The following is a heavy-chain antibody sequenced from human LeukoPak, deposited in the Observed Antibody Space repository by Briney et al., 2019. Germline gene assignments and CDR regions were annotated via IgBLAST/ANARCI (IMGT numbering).Heavy chain of an antibody. Sequence: SETLSLTCAVYGGSFSGYYWSWIRQPPGKGLEWIGEISHSGSTNYNPSLKSRVTISVDTSKNQFSLKLSSVTAADTAVYYCAKQQLYADAFDIWGQGTMVTVSS. D-gene: IGHD6-13*01. CDR1: GGSFSGYY. J-gene: IGHJ3*02. CDR3: AKQQLYADAFDI. CDR2: ISHSGST. V-gene: IGHV4-34*01.